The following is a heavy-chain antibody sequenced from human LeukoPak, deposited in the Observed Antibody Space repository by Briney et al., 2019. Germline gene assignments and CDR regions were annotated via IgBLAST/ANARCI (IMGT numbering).Heavy chain of an antibody. J-gene: IGHJ4*02. D-gene: IGHD2-21*01. V-gene: IGHV4-39*01. CDR2: IHDSGST. CDR1: GGSSSSSSYY. Sequence: PSETLSLTCSVSGGSSSSSSYYWGWIRQPPGKGLEWIGSIHDSGSTDYNPSLKSRVTISIDTSKNQFSLKLSSVTAADTAVYYCATTGDGWQQYYFDFWGQGTLVTVSS. CDR3: ATTGDGWQQYYFDF.